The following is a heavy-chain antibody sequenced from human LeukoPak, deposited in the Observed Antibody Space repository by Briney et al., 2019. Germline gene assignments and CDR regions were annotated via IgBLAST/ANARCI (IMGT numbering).Heavy chain of an antibody. V-gene: IGHV3-7*01. D-gene: IGHD1-26*01. CDR1: GFTFSNYC. Sequence: GGSLRLSCVASGFTFSNYCMSWVRQAPGKGLEWVANIKEDGSEKYYVDSVKGRFTISRDNTRNSLYLQINSLSAEDTAVYYCARKVGANTPMYYYYYLDVWGKGTTVNVPS. CDR2: IKEDGSEK. CDR3: ARKVGANTPMYYYYYLDV. J-gene: IGHJ6*03.